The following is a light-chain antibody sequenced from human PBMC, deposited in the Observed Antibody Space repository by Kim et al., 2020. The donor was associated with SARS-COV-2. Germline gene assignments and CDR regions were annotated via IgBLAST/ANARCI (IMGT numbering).Light chain of an antibody. J-gene: IGKJ4*01. Sequence: VLTQSPTTLSLSLGERATLSCRASQNIDVFLAWYQQKPGQAPRLLIHDSAKRATGVPARFSGSGSGTDFTLTISGLEADDFAVYFCQQRGKWPPLTFGGGTNVDIK. CDR1: QNIDVF. CDR3: QQRGKWPPLT. V-gene: IGKV3-11*01. CDR2: DSA.